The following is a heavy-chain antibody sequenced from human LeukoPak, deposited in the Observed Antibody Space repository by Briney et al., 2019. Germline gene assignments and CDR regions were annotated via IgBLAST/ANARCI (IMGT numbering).Heavy chain of an antibody. CDR1: GFTFSSYA. CDR2: ISGSGGST. D-gene: IGHD6-19*01. J-gene: IGHJ4*02. V-gene: IGHV3-23*01. CDR3: AKLSAVARTVLFDY. Sequence: GGSLRLSCAASGFTFSSYAMSWVRQAPGKGLEWVSAISGSGGSTYYADSVKGRFTISRDNSKSTLYLQMNSLRAEDTAVYYCAKLSAVARTVLFDYWGQGTLATVS.